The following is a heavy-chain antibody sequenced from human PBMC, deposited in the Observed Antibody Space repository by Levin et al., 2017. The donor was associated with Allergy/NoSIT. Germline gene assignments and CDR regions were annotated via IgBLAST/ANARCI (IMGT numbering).Heavy chain of an antibody. J-gene: IGHJ6*02. CDR1: TFTFSVYT. Sequence: GESLKLSCAASTFTFSVYTMHWVRQAPGQGLEWVALISYDERNNSYADSVKGRFTISRDISKKTLYLQMDSLRAEDTAVYYCARVPRPNSYAVHYGMDVWGQGTTVIVSS. V-gene: IGHV3-30*04. CDR3: ARVPRPNSYAVHYGMDV. D-gene: IGHD3-16*01. CDR2: ISYDERNN.